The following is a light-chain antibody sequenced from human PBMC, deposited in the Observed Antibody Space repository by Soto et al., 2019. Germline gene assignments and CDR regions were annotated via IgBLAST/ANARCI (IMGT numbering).Light chain of an antibody. J-gene: IGKJ5*01. Sequence: DIQMTQSPSSLSASVGDRVTISCQASQNMNNYLNWYQQKPGRAPKLLIYDASNLEAGVPSRFRGSGSGTDFTFTISRLRPEDIATYYCQQYENLPTFGQGTRLEIK. CDR3: QQYENLPT. V-gene: IGKV1-33*01. CDR1: QNMNNY. CDR2: DAS.